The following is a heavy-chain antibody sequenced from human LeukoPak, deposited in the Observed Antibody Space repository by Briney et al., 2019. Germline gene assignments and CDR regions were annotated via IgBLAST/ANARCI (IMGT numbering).Heavy chain of an antibody. CDR3: AKAGGYCSGGSCYYFQH. V-gene: IGHV3-23*01. CDR2: ISGSGGST. J-gene: IGHJ1*01. D-gene: IGHD2-15*01. CDR1: GFTFSTYS. Sequence: PGGSLRPSCAASGFTFSTYSMNWVRQAPGKGLEWVSAISGSGGSTYYADSVKGRFTISRDNSKNTLYLQMNSLRAEDTAVYYCAKAGGYCSGGSCYYFQHWGQGTLVTVSS.